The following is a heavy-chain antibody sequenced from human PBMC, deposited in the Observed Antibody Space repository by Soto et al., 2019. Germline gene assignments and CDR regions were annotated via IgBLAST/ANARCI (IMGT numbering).Heavy chain of an antibody. CDR2: IYPGDSDT. J-gene: IGHJ6*02. CDR3: ARHSAMVRGVIIVPLDYYYGMDV. V-gene: IGHV5-51*01. CDR1: GYSFTSYW. Sequence: GESLKISCKGSGYSFTSYWIGWVRQMPGKGLEWMGIIYPGDSDTRYSPSFQGQVTISADKSISTAYLQWSSLKASDTAMYYCARHSAMVRGVIIVPLDYYYGMDVWGQGTTVTVSS. D-gene: IGHD3-10*01.